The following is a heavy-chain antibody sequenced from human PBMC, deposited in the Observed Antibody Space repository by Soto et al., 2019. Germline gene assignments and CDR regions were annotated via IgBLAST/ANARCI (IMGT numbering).Heavy chain of an antibody. J-gene: IGHJ4*02. CDR2: INAGNGNT. CDR3: ARGYSMVPQDPFDC. D-gene: IGHD6-13*01. Sequence: ASVKVSCKASGYTFTSYAMHWVRQAPGQRREWMGWINAGNGNTKYSQKFQSRVTITRDTSASTAYMELSSLRSEDTAVYYCARGYSMVPQDPFDCWGQGTLVTVSS. CDR1: GYTFTSYA. V-gene: IGHV1-3*01.